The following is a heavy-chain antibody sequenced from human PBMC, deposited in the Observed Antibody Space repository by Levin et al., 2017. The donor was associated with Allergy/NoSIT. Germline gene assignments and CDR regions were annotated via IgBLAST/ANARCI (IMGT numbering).Heavy chain of an antibody. D-gene: IGHD3-10*01. Sequence: GGSLRLSCAASGFTFSSYSMNWVRQAPGKGLEWVSSISSSSSYIYYADSVKGRFTISRDNAKNSLYLQMNSLRAEDTAVYYCARGLDYGSGRAYYFDYWGQGTLVTVSS. V-gene: IGHV3-21*01. CDR3: ARGLDYGSGRAYYFDY. CDR2: ISSSSSYI. J-gene: IGHJ4*02. CDR1: GFTFSSYS.